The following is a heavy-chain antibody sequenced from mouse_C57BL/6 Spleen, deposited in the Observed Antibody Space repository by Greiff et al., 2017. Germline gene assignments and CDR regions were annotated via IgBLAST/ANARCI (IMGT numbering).Heavy chain of an antibody. D-gene: IGHD2-5*01. J-gene: IGHJ2*01. CDR3: ARSRAYYSNFYYFDY. Sequence: QVQLQQPGAELVRPGSSVKLSCKASGYTFTSYWMDWVKQRPGQGLEWIGNIYLSDSETHYNQKFKDKATLTVDKSSSTAYMQLSSLTSEDSAVYYCARSRAYYSNFYYFDYWGQGTTLTVSS. V-gene: IGHV1-61*01. CDR2: IYLSDSET. CDR1: GYTFTSYW.